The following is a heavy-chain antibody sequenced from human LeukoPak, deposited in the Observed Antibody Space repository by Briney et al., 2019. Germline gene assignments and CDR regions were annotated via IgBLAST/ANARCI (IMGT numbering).Heavy chain of an antibody. CDR3: ARVLPYDSSGYYRYYFDY. CDR2: ISYDGSNK. CDR1: GFTFSSYA. D-gene: IGHD3-22*01. J-gene: IGHJ4*02. Sequence: GGSLRLSFAASGFTFSSYAMHWVRQAPGKGLEWVAVISYDGSNKYYSDSVKGRFTISRDNSKNTLYLQMNSLRAEDTAVYYCARVLPYDSSGYYRYYFDYWGQGTLVTVSS. V-gene: IGHV3-30*04.